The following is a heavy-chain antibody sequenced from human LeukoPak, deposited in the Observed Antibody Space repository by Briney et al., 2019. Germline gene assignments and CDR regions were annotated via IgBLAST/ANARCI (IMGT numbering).Heavy chain of an antibody. Sequence: GGSLRLSCAASGFRFKNYAMAWVRQPPGKGLEWVSTISASGGGTYYADSVMGRFTISRDNAKNSLYLQMNSLRAEDTAVYYCARDPTPSYYYDSSASGDWGQGTLVTVSS. V-gene: IGHV3-23*01. CDR1: GFRFKNYA. CDR3: ARDPTPSYYYDSSASGD. J-gene: IGHJ4*02. D-gene: IGHD3-22*01. CDR2: ISASGGGT.